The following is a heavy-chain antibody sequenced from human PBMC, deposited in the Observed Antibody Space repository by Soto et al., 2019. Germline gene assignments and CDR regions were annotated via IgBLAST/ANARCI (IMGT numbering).Heavy chain of an antibody. CDR1: GYTFTSYG. CDR2: ISAYNGNT. J-gene: IGHJ6*03. V-gene: IGHV1-18*01. Sequence: GASVKVSCKASGYTFTSYGMSWVRQAPGQGLEWMGWISAYNGNTNYAQKLQGRVTMTTDTSTSTAYMELRSLRSDDTAVYYCARYSSSWYGFGDYYYYYYMDVWGKGTTVTVSS. D-gene: IGHD6-13*01. CDR3: ARYSSSWYGFGDYYYYYYMDV.